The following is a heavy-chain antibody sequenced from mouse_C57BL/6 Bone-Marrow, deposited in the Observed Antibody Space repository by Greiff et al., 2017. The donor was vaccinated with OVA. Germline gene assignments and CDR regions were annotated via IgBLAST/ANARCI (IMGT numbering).Heavy chain of an antibody. V-gene: IGHV2-2*01. J-gene: IGHJ4*01. CDR2: IWSGGST. Sequence: QVQLQQSGPGLVQPSQSLSITCTVSGFSLTSYGVHWVRQSPGKGLEWLGVIWSGGSTDYNAAFISRLSISKDNPKSQVFFKMNSLQADDTAIYYCARPSTYYAMDYWGQGTSVTVSS. D-gene: IGHD2-1*01. CDR3: ARPSTYYAMDY. CDR1: GFSLTSYG.